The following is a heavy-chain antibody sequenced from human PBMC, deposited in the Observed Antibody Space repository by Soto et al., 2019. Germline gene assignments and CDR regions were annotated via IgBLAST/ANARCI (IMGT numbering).Heavy chain of an antibody. CDR1: GFTFSSYA. D-gene: IGHD3-10*01. CDR2: ISGSGGST. CDR3: AKDSYGSGSPYFDY. Sequence: GGSLRLSCAASGFTFSSYAMSWVRQAPGKGLEWVSAISGSGGSTYYADSVKGRFTISRDKSKNTLYLQMNCLRAEDTAVYYCAKDSYGSGSPYFDYWGQGTLVTVSS. J-gene: IGHJ4*02. V-gene: IGHV3-23*01.